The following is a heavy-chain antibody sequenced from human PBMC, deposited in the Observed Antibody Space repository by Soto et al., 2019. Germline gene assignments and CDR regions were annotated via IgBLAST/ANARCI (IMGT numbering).Heavy chain of an antibody. Sequence: QVQLVQSGAEVKKPGASVKVSCKASGYTFTSYAMHWVRQAPGQRLEWMGWINAGNGNTKYSQKFQGRVTITRDTSASTAYMELSSLRSEDTAVYYCARGDLVVAASPYFDYWGQGTLVTVSS. V-gene: IGHV1-3*01. D-gene: IGHD2-15*01. CDR1: GYTFTSYA. CDR2: INAGNGNT. CDR3: ARGDLVVAASPYFDY. J-gene: IGHJ4*02.